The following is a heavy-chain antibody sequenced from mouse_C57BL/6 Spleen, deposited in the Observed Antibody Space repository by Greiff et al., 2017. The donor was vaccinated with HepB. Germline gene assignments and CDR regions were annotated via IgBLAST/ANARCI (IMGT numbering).Heavy chain of an antibody. CDR2: IDPEDGDT. CDR1: GFNIKDYY. V-gene: IGHV14-1*01. CDR3: TTEITPVVEEAWFAY. D-gene: IGHD1-1*01. Sequence: EVQLQQSGAELVRPGASVKLSCTASGFNIKDYYMHWVKQRPEQGLEWIGRIDPEDGDTEYAPKFQGKATMTADTSSNTAYLQLSSLTSEDTAVYYCTTEITPVVEEAWFAYWGQGTLVTVSA. J-gene: IGHJ3*01.